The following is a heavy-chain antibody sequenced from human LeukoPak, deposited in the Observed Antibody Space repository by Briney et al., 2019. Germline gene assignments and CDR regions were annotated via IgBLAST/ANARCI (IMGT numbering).Heavy chain of an antibody. J-gene: IGHJ6*04. Sequence: SETLSLTCTVSGGSISSYYWSWIRQPPGKGLEWIGEIYHSGSTNYNPSLKSRVTISVDKSKNQFSLKLSSVTAADTAVYYCARSSSDGNYGMDVWGKGTTVTVSS. V-gene: IGHV4-59*12. CDR1: GGSISSYY. CDR3: ARSSSDGNYGMDV. CDR2: IYHSGST.